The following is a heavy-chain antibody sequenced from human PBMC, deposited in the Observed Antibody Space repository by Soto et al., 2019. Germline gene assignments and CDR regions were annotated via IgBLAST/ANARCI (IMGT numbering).Heavy chain of an antibody. CDR1: GASIRSTDYY. V-gene: IGHV4-30-4*01. Sequence: SETLSLTCTVSGASIRSTDYYWSWIRQAPGKGLEWIGYVYYTGSTYYNPSLMSRLTISVDTSKDQFSLKLTSVTAAETAVYYCVRTARQGAVAPHWFDRWGQGTQVTVSS. CDR3: VRTARQGAVAPHWFDR. D-gene: IGHD2-21*02. J-gene: IGHJ5*02. CDR2: VYYTGST.